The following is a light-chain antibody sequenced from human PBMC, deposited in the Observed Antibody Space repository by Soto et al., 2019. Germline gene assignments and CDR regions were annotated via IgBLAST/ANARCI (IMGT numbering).Light chain of an antibody. CDR1: QSVSSIY. V-gene: IGKV3-20*01. CDR3: QQYGSSHPTWT. CDR2: GAS. J-gene: IGKJ1*01. Sequence: EIVLTQSPGTLSLSPGERATLSCRASQSVSSIYLGWYQQKPGQAPRLLIYGASARATGIPDRFSGSGSGTDFTLTISRLEPEDFAVYYCQQYGSSHPTWTFGQGTKVDIK.